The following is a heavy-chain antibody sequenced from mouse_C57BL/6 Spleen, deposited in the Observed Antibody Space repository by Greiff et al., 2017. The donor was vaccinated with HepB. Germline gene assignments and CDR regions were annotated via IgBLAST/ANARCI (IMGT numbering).Heavy chain of an antibody. CDR1: GFTFSDYG. Sequence: EVKLMESVGGLVKPGGSLKLSCAASGFTFSDYGMHWVRQAPEKGLEWVAYISSGSSTIYYADTVKGRFTISRDNAKNTLFLQMTSLRSEDTAMYYCARGYYDYHVGFAYWGQGTLVTVSA. CDR2: ISSGSSTI. J-gene: IGHJ3*01. V-gene: IGHV5-17*01. D-gene: IGHD2-4*01. CDR3: ARGYYDYHVGFAY.